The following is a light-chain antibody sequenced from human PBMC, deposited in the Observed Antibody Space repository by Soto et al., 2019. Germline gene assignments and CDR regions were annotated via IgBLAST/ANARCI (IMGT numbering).Light chain of an antibody. J-gene: IGLJ2*01. Sequence: QSVLTQPASVSGSPEQSITISCTGTSSDIGTYNFVSWYQQHPGKAPQLLIYDVSFRPSGVSDRFSGSKSGSTASLTISGLQSKDEANYFCSSYAASSAVVFGGGTKVTVL. V-gene: IGLV2-14*03. CDR3: SSYAASSAVV. CDR2: DVS. CDR1: SSDIGTYNF.